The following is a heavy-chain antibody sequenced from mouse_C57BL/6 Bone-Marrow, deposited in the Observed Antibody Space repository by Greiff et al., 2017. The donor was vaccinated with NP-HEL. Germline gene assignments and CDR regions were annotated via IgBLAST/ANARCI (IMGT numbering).Heavy chain of an antibody. CDR2: IDPENGDT. CDR1: GFNIKDDY. Sequence: VQLKESGAELVRPGASVKLSCTASGFNIKDDYMHWVKQRPEQGLEWIGWIDPENGDTEYASKFQGKATITADTSSNTAYLQLSSLTSEDTAVYYCTRKAMDYWGQGTSGTVSS. J-gene: IGHJ4*01. V-gene: IGHV14-4*01. CDR3: TRKAMDY.